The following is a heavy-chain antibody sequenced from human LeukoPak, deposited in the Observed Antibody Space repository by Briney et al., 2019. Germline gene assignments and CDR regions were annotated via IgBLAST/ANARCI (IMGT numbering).Heavy chain of an antibody. CDR2: TYYRSKWYN. CDR1: GDSVYSNNGA. D-gene: IGHD6-19*01. J-gene: IGHJ4*02. Sequence: SQTLSLTCDISGDSVYSNNGAWNWIRQSPSRGLESLGRTYYRSKWYNDYAGSLNGRITISPDTSKNQFSLHLNSVTPEDTAIYYCARDLGNTGWYTFDYWGQGILVTVSS. V-gene: IGHV6-1*01. CDR3: ARDLGNTGWYTFDY.